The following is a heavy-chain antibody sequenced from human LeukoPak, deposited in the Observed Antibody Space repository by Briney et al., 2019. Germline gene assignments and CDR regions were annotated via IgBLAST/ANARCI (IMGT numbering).Heavy chain of an antibody. Sequence: PGGSLRLSCAASGFTVASAWMHWVRQAPGKGLEWVGRIKRKTDGGTTDFAAPVQGRFTISRDDSKNTLYLQMNSLKTEDTAVYYCRYAYDYWGQGTLVTVSS. CDR3: RYAYDY. V-gene: IGHV3-15*01. CDR2: IKRKTDGGTT. J-gene: IGHJ4*02. D-gene: IGHD5-18*01. CDR1: GFTVASAW.